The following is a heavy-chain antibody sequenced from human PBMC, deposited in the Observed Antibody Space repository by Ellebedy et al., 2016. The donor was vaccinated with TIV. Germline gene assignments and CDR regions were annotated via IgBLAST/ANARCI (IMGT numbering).Heavy chain of an antibody. J-gene: IGHJ6*03. CDR2: GYHSGST. CDR3: ARDGTVLVPAADMDV. Sequence: GSLRLSCTVSGYFISDGYYWGWIRPPPGKGLEWIGSGYHSGSTFYNPSLKSRVSISVDTTKNQFSLRLASVTAAGTAVYYCARDGTVLVPAADMDVWGKGTTVTVSS. V-gene: IGHV4-38-2*02. CDR1: GYFISDGYY. D-gene: IGHD2-2*01.